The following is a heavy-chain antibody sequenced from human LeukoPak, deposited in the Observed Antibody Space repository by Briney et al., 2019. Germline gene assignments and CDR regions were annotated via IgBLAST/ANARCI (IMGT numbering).Heavy chain of an antibody. CDR1: GYSFTSYW. CDR2: IYPGDSDT. CDR3: ARSRAPRAADAFDI. J-gene: IGHJ3*02. V-gene: IGHV5-51*01. Sequence: GESLKISCKDSGYSFTSYWIGWVRQMPGKGLEWMGIIYPGDSDTRYSPSFQGQVTISADKSINTAYLQWSSLKAPDTAMYYCARSRAPRAADAFDIWGQGTMVTVSS. D-gene: IGHD2-15*01.